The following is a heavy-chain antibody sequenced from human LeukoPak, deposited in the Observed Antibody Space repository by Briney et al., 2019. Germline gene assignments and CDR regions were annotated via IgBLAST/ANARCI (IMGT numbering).Heavy chain of an antibody. Sequence: SETLSLTCTVSGGSISSSSYYSGWIRQPPGKWLEWIGSIYYSGSTYYNPSRKSRFTISVDTSKNQFSLKLSSVTAADTAVYYCASRQFYDSSGYYSDAFDIWGQGTMVTVSS. V-gene: IGHV4-39*01. J-gene: IGHJ3*02. D-gene: IGHD3-22*01. CDR1: GGSISSSSYY. CDR3: ASRQFYDSSGYYSDAFDI. CDR2: IYYSGST.